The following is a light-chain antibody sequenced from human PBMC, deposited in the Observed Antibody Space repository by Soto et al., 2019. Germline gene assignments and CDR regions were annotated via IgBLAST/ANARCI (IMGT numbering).Light chain of an antibody. CDR3: QQTNSFPFT. CDR1: QGISSY. CDR2: AAS. J-gene: IGKJ3*01. V-gene: IGKV1-9*01. Sequence: IQLTQSPSSLSASVGDRVTITCRASQGISSYLAWYQQKPGQAPKLLIYAASTLQSGVPSRFSGSGSGTEFTLTISSLQPEDFATYYCQQTNSFPFTFGPGTKVDI.